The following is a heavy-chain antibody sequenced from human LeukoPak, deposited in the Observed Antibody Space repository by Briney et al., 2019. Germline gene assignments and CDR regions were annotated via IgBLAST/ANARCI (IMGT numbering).Heavy chain of an antibody. J-gene: IGHJ4*02. CDR3: ARNGGNSNYDY. D-gene: IGHD4-23*01. CDR2: IYHNGAT. V-gene: IGHV4-4*02. CDR1: GGSISSSSSIC. Sequence: SETLSLTCAVSGGSISSSSSICWTWVRQPPGEGLEWIGEIYHNGATNYNPSLKSRVTMLLDKSKNQFFLKLNSVTAADTAVYYCARNGGNSNYDYWGQGTLVTVSA.